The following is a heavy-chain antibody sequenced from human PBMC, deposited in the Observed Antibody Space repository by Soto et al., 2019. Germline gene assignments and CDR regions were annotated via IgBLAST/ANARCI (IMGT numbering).Heavy chain of an antibody. V-gene: IGHV4-59*01. D-gene: IGHD3-10*01. CDR2: SYSSGST. CDR1: GGSICSYY. J-gene: IGHJ4*01. CDR3: TRGSHFYYFDY. Sequence: PSETLSLTCTVSGGSICSYYWSWIRQPPGKGLEWLRYSYSSGSTNYNPSLKSRVSISLDTSKNQFSLKLTSVTAADTAVYYCTRGSHFYYFDYWGHGTLVTVSS.